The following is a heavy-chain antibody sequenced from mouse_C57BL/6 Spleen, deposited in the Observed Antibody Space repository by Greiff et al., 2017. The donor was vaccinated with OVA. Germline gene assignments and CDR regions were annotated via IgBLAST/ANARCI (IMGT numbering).Heavy chain of an antibody. CDR2: IHPNSGST. J-gene: IGHJ4*01. CDR3: ERGATVVGGSAMDY. V-gene: IGHV1-64*01. CDR1: GYTFTSYW. D-gene: IGHD1-1*01. Sequence: QVQLQQPGAELVKPGASVKLSCKASGYTFTSYWMHWVKQRPGQGLEWIGMIHPNSGSTNYNEKFKSKATLTVDKSSNTAYMQLSSLTSEEAAVDYCERGATVVGGSAMDYWGQGTSVTVSS.